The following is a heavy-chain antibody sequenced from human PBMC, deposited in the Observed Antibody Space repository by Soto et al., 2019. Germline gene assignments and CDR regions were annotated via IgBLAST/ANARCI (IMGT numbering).Heavy chain of an antibody. D-gene: IGHD4-17*01. J-gene: IGHJ4*02. V-gene: IGHV1-3*01. Sequence: QVQLVQSGAEVKKPGASVKVSCKASGYTFTSYVLHWVRQAPGQRPEWMGWINAGNGNTKYSQNFPGRVTISKNTSASTVYMELRSLKSEDTAVYYCARDRTYYGDYMGDYWGQGTLVAVSS. CDR3: ARDRTYYGDYMGDY. CDR1: GYTFTSYV. CDR2: INAGNGNT.